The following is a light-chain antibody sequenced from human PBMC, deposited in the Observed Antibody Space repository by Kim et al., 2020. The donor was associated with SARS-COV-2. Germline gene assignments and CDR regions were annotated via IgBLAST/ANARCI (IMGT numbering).Light chain of an antibody. CDR2: GAS. Sequence: SPGERATLSCRASQSVSSSYLAWYQQKPGQAPRLLIYGASSRATGIPHRFSGSGSGTDFTLTISRLEPEDFAVYYCQQYGSSPKTFGQGTKVEIK. J-gene: IGKJ1*01. CDR3: QQYGSSPKT. CDR1: QSVSSSY. V-gene: IGKV3-20*01.